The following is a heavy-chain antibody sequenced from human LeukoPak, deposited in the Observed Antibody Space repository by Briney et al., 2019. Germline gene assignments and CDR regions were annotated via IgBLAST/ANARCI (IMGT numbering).Heavy chain of an antibody. CDR2: IYSGGST. D-gene: IGHD3-3*01. V-gene: IGHV3-53*01. CDR1: GFTVSSNY. J-gene: IGHJ6*03. CDR3: ARDRPYYDFWSGYYPHDYYMDV. Sequence: GGSLRLSCAASGFTVSSNYMSWVRQAPGEGLEWVSVIYSGGSTYYSDSVKGRFTTSRDNSKNTRYLQMNSLRAEDTAVYYCARDRPYYDFWSGYYPHDYYMDVWGKGTTVTVSS.